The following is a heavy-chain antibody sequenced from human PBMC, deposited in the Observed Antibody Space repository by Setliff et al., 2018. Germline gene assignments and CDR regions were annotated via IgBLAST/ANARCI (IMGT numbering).Heavy chain of an antibody. V-gene: IGHV3-49*03. D-gene: IGHD3-22*01. J-gene: IGHJ3*01. CDR2: IRSRAYGGAG. CDR3: TRFSGYHYHSSGYLDAFDV. Sequence: PGGSLRLSCTASGFTFGDYAVNWFRQAPGRGLECVGYIRSRAYGGAGQYAASVRGRFTISRDDSNGIAYLQMNSLKTEDSALYYCTRFSGYHYHSSGYLDAFDVWGQGTMVTVS. CDR1: GFTFGDYA.